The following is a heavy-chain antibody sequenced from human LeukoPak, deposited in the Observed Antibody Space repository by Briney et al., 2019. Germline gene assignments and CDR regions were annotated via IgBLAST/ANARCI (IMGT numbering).Heavy chain of an antibody. CDR3: AKEVPYYDFWSGYYTYYFDY. J-gene: IGHJ4*02. CDR1: GFTFSSCA. D-gene: IGHD3-3*01. V-gene: IGHV3-23*01. Sequence: PGGSLRLSCAASGFTFSSCAMSWVRQAPGKGLEWVSAISGSGGSTYYADSVKGRFTISRDNSKNTLYLQMNSLRAEDTAVYYCAKEVPYYDFWSGYYTYYFDYWGQGTLVTVSS. CDR2: ISGSGGST.